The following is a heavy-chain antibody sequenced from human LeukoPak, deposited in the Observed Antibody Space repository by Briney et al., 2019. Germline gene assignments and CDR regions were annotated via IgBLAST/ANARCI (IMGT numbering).Heavy chain of an antibody. CDR2: IYPCDSDT. V-gene: IGHV5-51*01. Sequence: GASLEISCTVSGYSLTSYWIRGGRQMPAKGLKWIGIIYPCDSDTRYSPSFQGQVTISADKSISTAYLQWSSLKASDTAMYYCARSREGSGSYELDYWGQGTLVTVSS. J-gene: IGHJ4*02. CDR1: GYSLTSYW. D-gene: IGHD3-10*01. CDR3: ARSREGSGSYELDY.